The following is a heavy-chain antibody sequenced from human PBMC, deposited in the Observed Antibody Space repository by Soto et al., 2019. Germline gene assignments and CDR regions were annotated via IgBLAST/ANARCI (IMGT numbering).Heavy chain of an antibody. D-gene: IGHD3-22*01. V-gene: IGHV4-39*01. CDR3: ASNYYDSSGYSNGFDP. CDR2: IYYSGST. Sequence: PSETLSLTCTVSGGSISSSSYYWGWIRQPPGKGLEWIGSIYYSGSTYYNPSLKSRVTISVDTSKNQFSLKLSSVTAADTAVYYCASNYYDSSGYSNGFDPWGQGTLVTVSS. CDR1: GGSISSSSYY. J-gene: IGHJ5*02.